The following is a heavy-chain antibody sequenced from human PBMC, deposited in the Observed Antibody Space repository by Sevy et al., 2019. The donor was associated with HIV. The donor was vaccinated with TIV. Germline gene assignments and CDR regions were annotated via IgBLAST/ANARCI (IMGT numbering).Heavy chain of an antibody. V-gene: IGHV1-2*02. CDR3: ARVFPYCSGGSCYSPYDAFEI. Sequence: ASVKVSCKASGYTFTGHYMHWVRQAPGQGLEWMGWINPNSGSTDYAQKFQGKVTLTRDTSISTAYLELSRLTSDDTAVYYCARVFPYCSGGSCYSPYDAFEIWGHGTMVTVSS. CDR1: GYTFTGHY. CDR2: INPNSGST. J-gene: IGHJ3*02. D-gene: IGHD2-15*01.